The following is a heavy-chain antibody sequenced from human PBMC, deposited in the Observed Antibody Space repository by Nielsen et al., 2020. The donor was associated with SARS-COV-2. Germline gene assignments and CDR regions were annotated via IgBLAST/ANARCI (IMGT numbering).Heavy chain of an antibody. CDR1: GFTFSSYG. V-gene: IGHV3-30*03. Sequence: GGSLRLSCAASGFTFSSYGMHWVRQAPGKGLEWVAVISYDGSNKYYADSVKGRFTISRDNSKNTLYLQMNSLRAEDTATYYCARGNGWFDPWGQGTRVTVSS. D-gene: IGHD2-8*01. J-gene: IGHJ5*02. CDR2: ISYDGSNK. CDR3: ARGNGWFDP.